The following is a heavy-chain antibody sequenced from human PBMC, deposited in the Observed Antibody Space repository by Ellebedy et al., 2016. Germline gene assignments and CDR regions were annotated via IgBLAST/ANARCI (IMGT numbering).Heavy chain of an antibody. D-gene: IGHD5-18*01. Sequence: GESLKISCKGSGYSFTTYWITWVRQMPGKGLEWMGRIDPSDSYTNYSPSFQGHVTISADKSISTAHLQWSSLKASDTAMYYCARHMNTAMTNDYWGQGTLVTVSS. V-gene: IGHV5-10-1*01. CDR1: GYSFTTYW. CDR2: IDPSDSYT. J-gene: IGHJ4*02. CDR3: ARHMNTAMTNDY.